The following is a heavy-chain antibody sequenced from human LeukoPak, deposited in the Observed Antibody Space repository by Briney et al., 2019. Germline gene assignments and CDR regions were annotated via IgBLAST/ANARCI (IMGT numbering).Heavy chain of an antibody. J-gene: IGHJ4*02. CDR3: ARDLGITADGNYFDY. CDR1: GFRFSDHG. CDR2: IWFDGSYK. Sequence: PGGSLRLSCAASGFRFSDHGMHWVRQAPGKGLEWVAVIWFDGSYKYYADSVEGRFTVSRDNSKYTVSLQMNSLSVEDTAVYYCARDLGITADGNYFDYWGQGTLVTVPS. V-gene: IGHV3-33*01. D-gene: IGHD6-13*01.